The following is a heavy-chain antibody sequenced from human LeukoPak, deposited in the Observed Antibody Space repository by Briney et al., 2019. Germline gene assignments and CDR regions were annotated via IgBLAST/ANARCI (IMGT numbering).Heavy chain of an antibody. CDR1: GGSISSGGYY. CDR3: SRQKWDIVVVTATVIWFDS. J-gene: IGHJ5*01. D-gene: IGHD2-21*02. Sequence: PSETLSLTCTVSGGSISSGGYYWRWIRQPPGKGLEWIGYIYYSGRTYYNPSLKTRLTITVDTSKNQFSLKLISVTAADTAVYYCSRQKWDIVVVTATVIWFDSWGQGTLVTVSS. V-gene: IGHV4-31*03. CDR2: IYYSGRT.